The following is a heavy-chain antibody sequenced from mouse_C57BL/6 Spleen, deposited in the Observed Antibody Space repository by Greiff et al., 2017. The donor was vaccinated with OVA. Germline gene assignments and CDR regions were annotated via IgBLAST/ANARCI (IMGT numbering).Heavy chain of an antibody. V-gene: IGHV5-4*03. D-gene: IGHD1-1*01. CDR1: GFSFSSYA. CDR3: ARAGYYYGSSLYFDY. CDR2: ISDCGSYT. J-gene: IGHJ2*01. Sequence: EVKLMESGGGLVKPGGSLKLSCAASGFSFSSYAMSWVRQTPEKRLEWVATISDCGSYTYYPDNVKGRFTISRDNAKNNLYLQMSHLKSEDTAMYYCARAGYYYGSSLYFDYWGQGTTLTVSS.